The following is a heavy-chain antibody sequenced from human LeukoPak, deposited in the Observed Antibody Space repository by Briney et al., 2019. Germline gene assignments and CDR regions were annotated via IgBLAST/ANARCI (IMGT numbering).Heavy chain of an antibody. Sequence: PSDTLSLTCTVTVGSLSTYYWSSVRQPAAKALEWIGRIYTSGSTNYNPSLKSRVTMSVDTSKNQFSLTLNSVTAADTAVYYCAREYSSSSGRVFDCWGQGTLVTVSS. CDR1: VGSLSTYY. CDR2: IYTSGST. J-gene: IGHJ4*02. V-gene: IGHV4-4*07. CDR3: AREYSSSSGRVFDC. D-gene: IGHD6-6*01.